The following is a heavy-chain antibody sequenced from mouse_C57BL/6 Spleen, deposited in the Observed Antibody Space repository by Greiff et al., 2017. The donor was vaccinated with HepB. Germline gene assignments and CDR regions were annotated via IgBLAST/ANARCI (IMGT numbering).Heavy chain of an antibody. D-gene: IGHD1-1*01. CDR3: AWYYYGSSYEDWYFDV. V-gene: IGHV3-8*01. CDR2: ISYSGST. J-gene: IGHJ1*03. CDR1: GYSITSDY. Sequence: EVKLMESGPGLAKPSQTLSLTCSVTGYSITSDYWNWIRKFPGNKLEYMGYISYSGSTYYNPSLKSRISITRDTSKNQYYLQLNSVTTEDTATYYCAWYYYGSSYEDWYFDVWGTGTTVTVSS.